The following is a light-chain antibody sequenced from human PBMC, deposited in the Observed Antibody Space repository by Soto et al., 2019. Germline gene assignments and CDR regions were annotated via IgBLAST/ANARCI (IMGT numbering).Light chain of an antibody. V-gene: IGKV1D-16*01. CDR1: QGIRNG. Sequence: IQLTQSPSSLSASVGDRVTITCRASQGIRNGLGWYQQKPEKAPKTLIYDASTLQSGVPSRFSGSGSGTDFTLTISSLQPEDFATYYCQQDKSYPLTFGGGTKVDIK. CDR3: QQDKSYPLT. J-gene: IGKJ4*01. CDR2: DAS.